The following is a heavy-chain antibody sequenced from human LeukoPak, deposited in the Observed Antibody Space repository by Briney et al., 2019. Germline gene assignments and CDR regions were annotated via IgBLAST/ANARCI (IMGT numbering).Heavy chain of an antibody. V-gene: IGHV1-2*02. Sequence: ASVRVSCKASGYTFTGYYIHWVRQAPGQGLEWMGWITPKSGDTDSAQKFQDRVTMTRDTSISTAYMELSRLTSDDTAVHYCARSPIGLGFFDYWGQGTLVTVSS. D-gene: IGHD7-27*01. CDR2: ITPKSGDT. CDR3: ARSPIGLGFFDY. CDR1: GYTFTGYY. J-gene: IGHJ4*02.